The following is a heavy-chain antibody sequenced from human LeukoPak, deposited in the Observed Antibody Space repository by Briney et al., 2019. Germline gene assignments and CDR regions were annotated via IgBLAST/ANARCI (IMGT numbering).Heavy chain of an antibody. J-gene: IGHJ4*02. CDR1: GFTFRNYG. CDR2: MIGGGDYT. Sequence: GGSLRLSSTVSGFTFRNYGMNWVRQAPGKGLEWGSGMIGGGDYTYYADSVKGRFTISRDNSKNTLYLHMNSLSVDDTALYYRAKSSRVGTYYFAHWGQGTVVTVSS. CDR3: AKSSRVGTYYFAH. D-gene: IGHD4-23*01. V-gene: IGHV3-23*01.